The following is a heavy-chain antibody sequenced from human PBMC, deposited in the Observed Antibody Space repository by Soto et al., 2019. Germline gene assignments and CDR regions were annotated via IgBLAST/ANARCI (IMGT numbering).Heavy chain of an antibody. D-gene: IGHD2-8*01. Sequence: HPGGSLRLSCAASGFTFSSYAMSLVRQAPGKGLEWVSSISSSGGSTYYADSVKGRFTISRDNSKNTLYLQMNSLRAEDTAVYYCAKGQLIVLMVYALDYWGQGTMVTVSS. CDR3: AKGQLIVLMVYALDY. CDR2: ISSSGGST. J-gene: IGHJ4*02. V-gene: IGHV3-23*01. CDR1: GFTFSSYA.